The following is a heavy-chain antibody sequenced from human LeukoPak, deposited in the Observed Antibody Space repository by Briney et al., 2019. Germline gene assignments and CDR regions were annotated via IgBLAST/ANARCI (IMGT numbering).Heavy chain of an antibody. CDR3: AEGSYPYYFDY. J-gene: IGHJ4*02. D-gene: IGHD1-26*01. V-gene: IGHV4-59*01. CDR1: GGSISSYY. Sequence: SETLSLTCTVSGGSISSYYWSWIRQPPGKVLEWIAYIYYSGSTNYNPSLKSRVTISVDTSKNQFSLKLSSVTAADTAVYYCAEGSYPYYFDYWGQGALVTVSS. CDR2: IYYSGST.